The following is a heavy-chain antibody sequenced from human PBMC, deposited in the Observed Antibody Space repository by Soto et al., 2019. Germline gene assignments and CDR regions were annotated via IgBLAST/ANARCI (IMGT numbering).Heavy chain of an antibody. V-gene: IGHV2-26*01. CDR1: GLSLSNGKLG. Sequence: SGPTLVNPTETLTLTCTVSGLSLSNGKLGVSWIRQPPGKALEWLAHIFSSDDRSYSTALRSRLSISKDTSRSQVVLTMTNLDPMDSATYYCALIKDCSRTDFYLASFDPWGQGTLVTVSS. D-gene: IGHD2-2*01. CDR3: ALIKDCSRTDFYLASFDP. J-gene: IGHJ5*02. CDR2: IFSSDDR.